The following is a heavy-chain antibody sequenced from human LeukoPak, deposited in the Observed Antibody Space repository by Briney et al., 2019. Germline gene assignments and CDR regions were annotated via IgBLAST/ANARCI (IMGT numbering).Heavy chain of an antibody. D-gene: IGHD3-10*01. CDR1: GFTFSSYA. Sequence: GGSLRLSCAASGFTFSSYAMSWVRQAPGKGLEWVSGISGSGGSSYYADSVKGRFTISRDNSKNTLYLQMNSLRAEDTAVYYCAYGPGSYIPLSWGQGTLVTVSS. J-gene: IGHJ5*02. CDR2: ISGSGGSS. V-gene: IGHV3-23*01. CDR3: AYGPGSYIPLS.